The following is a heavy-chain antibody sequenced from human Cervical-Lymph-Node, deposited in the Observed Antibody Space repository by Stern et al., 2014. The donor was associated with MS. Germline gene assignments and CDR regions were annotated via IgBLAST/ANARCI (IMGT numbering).Heavy chain of an antibody. V-gene: IGHV3-11*01. Sequence: VQLVQSGGGLVKPGGSLRLSCAASGFSFSDYYMNWIRQAPGKGLEWVSYISGRDGTIFYADSVKGRFTISRDNAKKSLYLQMNSLKAEDTAVYYCARAGGSKDDFWGQGTLVTVSS. CDR3: ARAGGSKDDF. CDR1: GFSFSDYY. J-gene: IGHJ4*02. D-gene: IGHD3-10*01. CDR2: ISGRDGTI.